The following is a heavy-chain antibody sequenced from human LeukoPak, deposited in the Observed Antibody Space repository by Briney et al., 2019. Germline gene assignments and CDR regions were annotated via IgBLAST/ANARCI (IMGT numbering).Heavy chain of an antibody. CDR2: MNPNSGNT. J-gene: IGHJ3*02. CDR3: ARDRSTMVRGENFAFDI. Sequence: GASVKVSCKASGYTFTSYDINWVRQATGQGLEWMGWMNPNSGNTGYAQKFQGRVTMTRNTSISTAYMELSSLRSEDTAVYYCARDRSTMVRGENFAFDIWGQGTMVTVSS. CDR1: GYTFTSYD. V-gene: IGHV1-8*01. D-gene: IGHD3-10*01.